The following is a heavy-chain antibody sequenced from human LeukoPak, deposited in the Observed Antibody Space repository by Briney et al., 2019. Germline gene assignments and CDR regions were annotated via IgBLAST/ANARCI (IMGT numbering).Heavy chain of an antibody. CDR1: GGSISSYY. J-gene: IGHJ4*02. CDR2: IYYSGST. V-gene: IGHV4-59*12. Sequence: SETLSLTCTVSGGSISSYYWSWIRQAPGKGLEWIGYIYYSGSTNYNPSLKSRVTISLDTSKNQFSLKLTSVTAADTAVYYCAKSGSYYGSTSGWGQGTLVTVPP. CDR3: AKSGSYYGSTSG. D-gene: IGHD3-10*01.